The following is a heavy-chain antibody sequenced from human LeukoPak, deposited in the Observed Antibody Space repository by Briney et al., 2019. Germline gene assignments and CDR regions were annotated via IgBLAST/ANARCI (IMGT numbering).Heavy chain of an antibody. CDR3: ARLKKDIVLMVYAPFDP. J-gene: IGHJ5*02. CDR1: GGSISSSSYY. V-gene: IGHV4-39*01. CDR2: IYYSGST. D-gene: IGHD2-8*01. Sequence: PSETLSLTCTVSGGSISSSSYYWGWIRQPPGKGLEWIGSIYYSGSTYYNPSLKSRVTISVDTSKNQLSLKLSSVTAADTAVYYCARLKKDIVLMVYAPFDPWGQGTLVTVSS.